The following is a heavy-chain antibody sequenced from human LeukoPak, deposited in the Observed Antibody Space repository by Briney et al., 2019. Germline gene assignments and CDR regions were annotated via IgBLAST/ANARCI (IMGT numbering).Heavy chain of an antibody. CDR1: GYSFDGYY. Sequence: ASVKVPCKASGYSFDGYYMYWVRQAPGQGLELMGWINPDSGGTNYAQKFQGRVTMTRDTSISTAYMELTRLTSADTAVYYCARDLRGLGDYFDYWGQGTLVTVSS. D-gene: IGHD3-16*01. CDR3: ARDLRGLGDYFDY. J-gene: IGHJ4*02. CDR2: INPDSGGT. V-gene: IGHV1-2*02.